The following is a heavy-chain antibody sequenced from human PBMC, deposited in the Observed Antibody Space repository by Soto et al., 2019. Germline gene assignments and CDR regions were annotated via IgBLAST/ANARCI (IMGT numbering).Heavy chain of an antibody. Sequence: GGSLRLSCAASGFTFSSYGMRWVRQAPGKGLEWVAVIPYDGSNKYYADSVKGRFTISRDNSKNTLYLQMNSLRAEDTAVYYCAKERGYSGYSPFDYWGQGTLVTVSS. D-gene: IGHD5-12*01. CDR3: AKERGYSGYSPFDY. CDR2: IPYDGSNK. J-gene: IGHJ4*02. V-gene: IGHV3-30*18. CDR1: GFTFSSYG.